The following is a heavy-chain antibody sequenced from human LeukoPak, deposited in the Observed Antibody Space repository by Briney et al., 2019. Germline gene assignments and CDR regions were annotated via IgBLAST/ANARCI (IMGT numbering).Heavy chain of an antibody. CDR3: ARAGDFWSGYYYMDV. CDR1: GFTFSSYE. Sequence: GGSLRLSCAASGFTFSSYEMNWVRQAPGKGLEWVSYISSSGSTIYYADSVKGRFTISRDNAKNSLYLQMNSLRAEDTAVYYCARAGDFWSGYYYMDVWGKGTTVTVSS. V-gene: IGHV3-48*03. CDR2: ISSSGSTI. D-gene: IGHD3-3*01. J-gene: IGHJ6*03.